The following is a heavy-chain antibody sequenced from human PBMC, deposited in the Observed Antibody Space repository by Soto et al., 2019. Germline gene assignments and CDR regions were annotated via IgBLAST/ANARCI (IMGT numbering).Heavy chain of an antibody. Sequence: EVQLVESGGGLGKPGGSLRLSCAASGFTFSSYSRNWVREAPGKVLEWVSSISSSSSYIYYADSVKGRFTISRDNAKNSLYLQMTSLRAEDTAVYYCARDQPGYSYGYGLGSWGQGTLVTVSS. CDR3: ARDQPGYSYGYGLGS. J-gene: IGHJ5*01. CDR1: GFTFSSYS. CDR2: ISSSSSYI. V-gene: IGHV3-21*01. D-gene: IGHD5-18*01.